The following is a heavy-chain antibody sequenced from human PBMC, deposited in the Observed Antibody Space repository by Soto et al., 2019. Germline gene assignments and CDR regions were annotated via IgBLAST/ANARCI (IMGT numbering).Heavy chain of an antibody. J-gene: IGHJ4*02. CDR1: GYTFTSYG. Sequence: QVQLVQSGAEVKKPGASVKVSCKASGYTFTSYGISWVRQAPGQGLEWMGWSSAYNGNTNYAQKLQGRVTMTTDTSTSTAYMELRSLRSDDTAVYYCAIQPRYCSSTSCYSYWGQGTLVTVSS. V-gene: IGHV1-18*01. CDR2: SSAYNGNT. CDR3: AIQPRYCSSTSCYSY. D-gene: IGHD2-2*02.